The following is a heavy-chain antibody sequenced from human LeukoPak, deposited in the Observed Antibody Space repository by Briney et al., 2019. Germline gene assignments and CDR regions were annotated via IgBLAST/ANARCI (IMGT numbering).Heavy chain of an antibody. CDR3: ARQYDYGGNSVGGAFDI. CDR1: GFTFSSYS. CDR2: ISSSSSYI. Sequence: GGSLRLSCAASGFTFSSYSMNWVRQAPGKGLEWVSSISSSSSYIYYADSMKGRFTISRDNAKNSLYLQMNSLRAEDTAVYYCARQYDYGGNSVGGAFDIWGQGTMVTVSS. V-gene: IGHV3-21*01. J-gene: IGHJ3*02. D-gene: IGHD4-23*01.